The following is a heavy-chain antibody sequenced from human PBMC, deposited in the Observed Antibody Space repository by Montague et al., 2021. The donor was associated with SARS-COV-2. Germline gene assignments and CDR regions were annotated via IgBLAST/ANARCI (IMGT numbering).Heavy chain of an antibody. Sequence: SLRLSCAASGFAFRTYAMAWVRQAPGKGLEWVSSLSFSSASSYYVNSVRGRFTISRDNSRNTLYLQMNNVRAEDTAVYFCAKGIVESTKTYFDNWGQGTLVTVSS. CDR3: AKGIVESTKTYFDN. J-gene: IGHJ4*02. CDR2: LSFSSASS. CDR1: GFAFRTYA. V-gene: IGHV3-23*01. D-gene: IGHD1-26*01.